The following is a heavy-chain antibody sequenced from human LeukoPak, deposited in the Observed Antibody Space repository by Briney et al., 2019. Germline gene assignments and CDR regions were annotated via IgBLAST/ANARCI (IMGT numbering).Heavy chain of an antibody. Sequence: ASVKVSCKASGYTFTGYYMHWVRQAPGQGLEWMGIINPSGGSTSYAQKFQGRVTMTRDTSTSTVYMELSSLRSEDTAVYYCARVPRITIFGALPYYFDYWGQGTLVTVSS. J-gene: IGHJ4*02. V-gene: IGHV1-46*01. CDR1: GYTFTGYY. CDR3: ARVPRITIFGALPYYFDY. D-gene: IGHD3-3*01. CDR2: INPSGGST.